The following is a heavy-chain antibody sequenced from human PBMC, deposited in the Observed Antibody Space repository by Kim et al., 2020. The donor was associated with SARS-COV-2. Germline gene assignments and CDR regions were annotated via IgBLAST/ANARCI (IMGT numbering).Heavy chain of an antibody. Sequence: GGSLRLSCAASGLTLRSYGIHWVRQTPGKGLEWVALISYDGTNKYYAESVKGRFTISRDNSKNTVYLQMSSLRPEDTAVYYCARDGDLYGSGTYSSNDMDVWGQGTAVTVSS. D-gene: IGHD3-10*01. CDR3: ARDGDLYGSGTYSSNDMDV. V-gene: IGHV3-30*14. CDR2: ISYDGTNK. J-gene: IGHJ6*02. CDR1: GLTLRSYG.